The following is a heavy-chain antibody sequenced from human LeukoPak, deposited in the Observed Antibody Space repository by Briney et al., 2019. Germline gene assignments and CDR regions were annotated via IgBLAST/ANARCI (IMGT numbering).Heavy chain of an antibody. Sequence: GRSLRLSCAASGFTFSSYAMHWVRQAPGKGLEWVAVISYDGSNKYYADSVKGRFTISRDNSKNTLYLQMNSLRAEDTDVYYCARAMATKLGPVYWGQGTLVTVSS. V-gene: IGHV3-30-3*01. CDR2: ISYDGSNK. J-gene: IGHJ4*02. D-gene: IGHD5-24*01. CDR3: ARAMATKLGPVY. CDR1: GFTFSSYA.